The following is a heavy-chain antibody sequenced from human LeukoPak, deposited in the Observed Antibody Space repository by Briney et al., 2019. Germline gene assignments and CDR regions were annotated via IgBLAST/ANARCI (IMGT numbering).Heavy chain of an antibody. J-gene: IGHJ4*02. Sequence: GGSLRLSCAPSGFSFSDYYMSWMRQAPGKGLEWVSYISSSSSYTNYADSVKGRFTISRDNAKNSLYLQMDSLRDDDTAVYYCARAYGSGSHGYWGQGTLVTVSS. D-gene: IGHD3-10*01. CDR2: ISSSSSYT. CDR1: GFSFSDYY. CDR3: ARAYGSGSHGY. V-gene: IGHV3-11*05.